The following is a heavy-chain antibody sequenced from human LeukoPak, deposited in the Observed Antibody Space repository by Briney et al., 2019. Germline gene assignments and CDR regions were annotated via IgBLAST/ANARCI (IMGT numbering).Heavy chain of an antibody. J-gene: IGHJ4*02. V-gene: IGHV3-48*01. D-gene: IGHD6-6*01. CDR3: TTDGGIGPRPIFDY. CDR2: ISSSSSTI. CDR1: GFSISTYN. Sequence: GGSLRLSCAASGFSISTYNINWVRQAPGKGLEWVSYISSSSSTIYYADSVKGRFTISRDNAKKSLYLQMNSLKTEDTAVYYCTTDGGIGPRPIFDYWGQGSLVTVSS.